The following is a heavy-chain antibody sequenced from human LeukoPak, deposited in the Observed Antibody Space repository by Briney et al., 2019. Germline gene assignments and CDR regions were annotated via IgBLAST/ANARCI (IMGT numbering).Heavy chain of an antibody. CDR2: ISYDGSNK. CDR1: GFTFSSYG. Sequence: PGGSLRLSCAASGFTFSSYGMHWVRHAPGKGLEWVAVISYDGSNKYYADSVKGRFTISRDNSKNTLYLQMNSLRAEDTAVYYCAKDLSSRWRVYAGDYWGQGTLVTVSS. CDR3: AKDLSSRWRVYAGDY. V-gene: IGHV3-30*18. D-gene: IGHD2-8*01. J-gene: IGHJ4*02.